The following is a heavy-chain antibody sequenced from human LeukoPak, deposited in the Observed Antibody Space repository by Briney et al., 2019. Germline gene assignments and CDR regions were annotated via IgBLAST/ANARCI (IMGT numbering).Heavy chain of an antibody. CDR1: GFTFSSYS. Sequence: GGSLRLSCAASGFTFSSYSMNWVRQAPGKGPEWVSSISSSSSYIYYADSVKGRFTISRDNAKNSLYLQMNSLRAEDTAVYYCARDGASIAVAGSYYFDYWGQGTLVTVSS. V-gene: IGHV3-21*01. J-gene: IGHJ4*02. D-gene: IGHD6-19*01. CDR2: ISSSSSYI. CDR3: ARDGASIAVAGSYYFDY.